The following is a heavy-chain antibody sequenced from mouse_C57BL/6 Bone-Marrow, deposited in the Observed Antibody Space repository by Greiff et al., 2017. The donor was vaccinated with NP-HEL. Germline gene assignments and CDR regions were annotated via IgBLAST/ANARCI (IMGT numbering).Heavy chain of an antibody. Sequence: EVKLMESGGGLVQSGRSLRLSCATSGFTFSDFYMEWVRQAPGKGLEWIAASRNKANDYTTEYSASVKGRFIVSRDTSQSILYLQMNALRAEDTAIYYCARDAWAPGDYAMDYWGQGTSVTVSS. D-gene: IGHD4-1*01. V-gene: IGHV7-1*01. CDR2: SRNKANDYTT. CDR3: ARDAWAPGDYAMDY. CDR1: GFTFSDFY. J-gene: IGHJ4*01.